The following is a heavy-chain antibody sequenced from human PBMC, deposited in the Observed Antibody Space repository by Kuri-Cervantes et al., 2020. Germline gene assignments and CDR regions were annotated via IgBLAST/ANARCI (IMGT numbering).Heavy chain of an antibody. Sequence: GGSLRLSCTASGFTFRNYAIHWVRQAPGKGLEWVAVISYDGNDKEYVDSVKGRFTISSDSSRDTLFLQMNSLRSEDTGVYYCALGATSYYYMDVWGKGTTVTVSS. V-gene: IGHV3-30-3*01. D-gene: IGHD1-26*01. CDR3: ALGATSYYYMDV. J-gene: IGHJ6*03. CDR1: GFTFRNYA. CDR2: ISYDGNDK.